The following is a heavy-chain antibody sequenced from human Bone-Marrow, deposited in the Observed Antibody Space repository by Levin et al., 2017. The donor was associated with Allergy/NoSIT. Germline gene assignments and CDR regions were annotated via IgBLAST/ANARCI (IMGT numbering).Heavy chain of an antibody. J-gene: IGHJ2*01. CDR3: AHRNDGDYTLPWYFDL. Sequence: SGPTLVKPTQTLTLTCTFSGFSLSTSGVGVGWIRQPPGKALEWLARIYWDDDKRYSPSLKSRLTITKDTSKNQVVLTMTNMDPVDTSTYYCAHRNDGDYTLPWYFDLWGRGTLVTVSS. CDR1: GFSLSTSGVG. V-gene: IGHV2-5*02. D-gene: IGHD4-17*01. CDR2: IYWDDDK.